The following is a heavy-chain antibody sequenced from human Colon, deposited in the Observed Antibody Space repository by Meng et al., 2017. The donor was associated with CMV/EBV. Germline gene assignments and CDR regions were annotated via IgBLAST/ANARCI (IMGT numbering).Heavy chain of an antibody. Sequence: GESLKISCAASGFTSSNYWMSWVRQAPGKGPEGVGNIKQDGSENYYVDSVKGRFTISRDNAKNSLYLQVNSLRTEDTAVYFCAGLGAGSGRYWFDPWGQGTLVTVSS. V-gene: IGHV3-7*01. J-gene: IGHJ5*02. CDR2: IKQDGSEN. D-gene: IGHD6-13*01. CDR3: AGLGAGSGRYWFDP. CDR1: GFTSSNYW.